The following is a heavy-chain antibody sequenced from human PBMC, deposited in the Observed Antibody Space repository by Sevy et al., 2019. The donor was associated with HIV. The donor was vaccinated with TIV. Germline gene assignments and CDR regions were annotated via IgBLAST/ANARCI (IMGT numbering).Heavy chain of an antibody. CDR2: IIPIFGTA. V-gene: IGHV1-69*06. CDR1: GGTFSSYA. J-gene: IGHJ6*03. Sequence: ASVKVSCKASGGTFSSYAISWVRQAPGQGLEWMGGIIPIFGTANYAQKFQGRVTITADKSTGTAYMELSSLRSGDTAAYYCAGELGGGYYYGSGSLSDMDVWGKGTTVTVSS. CDR3: AGELGGGYYYGSGSLSDMDV. D-gene: IGHD3-10*01.